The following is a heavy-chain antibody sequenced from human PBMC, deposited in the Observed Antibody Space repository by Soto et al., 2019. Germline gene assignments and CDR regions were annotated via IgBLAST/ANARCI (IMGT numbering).Heavy chain of an antibody. D-gene: IGHD6-19*01. CDR1: GISLNTRGVG. Sequence: QITLKESGPTLVIPTQTLTLTCTFSGISLNTRGVGVGWLRQPPGKALEWVALIHWDDEKRYSPSLRNTLTIPKDTSKNQVLLIMTNMDPVDTATSYWAYRPFGLGTGWNLDCWGKGILVTVSS. CDR3: AYRPFGLGTGWNLDC. CDR2: IHWDDEK. J-gene: IGHJ4*02. V-gene: IGHV2-5*02.